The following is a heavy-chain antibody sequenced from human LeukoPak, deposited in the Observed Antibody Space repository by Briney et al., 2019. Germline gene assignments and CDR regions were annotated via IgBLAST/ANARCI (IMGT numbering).Heavy chain of an antibody. CDR3: ARDGPRTEWFRNWFDP. CDR1: GYTFTSYY. CDR2: INPSGGST. D-gene: IGHD3-3*01. J-gene: IGHJ5*02. V-gene: IGHV1-46*01. Sequence: ASVKVSCKASGYTFTSYYMHWERQAPGQGLEWKGIINPSGGSTSYAQKFQGRVTMTRDTSTSTVYMELSSLRSEDTAVYYCARDGPRTEWFRNWFDPWGQGTLVTISS.